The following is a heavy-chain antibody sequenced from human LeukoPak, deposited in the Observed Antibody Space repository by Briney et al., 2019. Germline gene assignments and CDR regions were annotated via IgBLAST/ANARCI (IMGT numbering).Heavy chain of an antibody. CDR1: GGSICSSNW. J-gene: IGHJ6*03. V-gene: IGHV4-4*02. CDR3: ARVTITMVRGTYYMDV. D-gene: IGHD3-10*01. Sequence: SGTLSLTCAVSGGSICSSNWWSWVRQPPGKGLEWIGEIYHSGSTNYNPSLKSRVTISVDKSKNQFALKLRSVTAADTAVYYCARVTITMVRGTYYMDVWGKGTTVTVSS. CDR2: IYHSGST.